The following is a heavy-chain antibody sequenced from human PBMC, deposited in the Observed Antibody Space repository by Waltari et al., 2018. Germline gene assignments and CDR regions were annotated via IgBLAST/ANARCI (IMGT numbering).Heavy chain of an antibody. CDR1: GYSISSGYY. CDR3: ARHFYAQGDPNWFDP. J-gene: IGHJ5*02. D-gene: IGHD2-21*02. Sequence: QVQLQESGPGLVKPSETLSLTCAVTGYSISSGYYWAWIRQPPGKGLEWIVSIFHSGSTYYNPSLKSRVTISVDTSKNQFSLRLSSVTAADTAVYYCARHFYAQGDPNWFDPWGQGTLVTVSS. V-gene: IGHV4-38-2*01. CDR2: IFHSGST.